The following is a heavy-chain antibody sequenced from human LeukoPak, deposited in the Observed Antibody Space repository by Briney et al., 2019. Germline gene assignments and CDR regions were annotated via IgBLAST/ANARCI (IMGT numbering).Heavy chain of an antibody. Sequence: GGSLRLFCAASGFTFSSYSMNWVRQAPGKGLEWVSSISSSSSYIYYADSVKGRFTISRDNAKNSLYLQMNSLRAEDTAVYYCARDDGGLFDYWGQGTLVTVSS. D-gene: IGHD4-23*01. J-gene: IGHJ4*02. CDR2: ISSSSSYI. CDR3: ARDDGGLFDY. V-gene: IGHV3-21*01. CDR1: GFTFSSYS.